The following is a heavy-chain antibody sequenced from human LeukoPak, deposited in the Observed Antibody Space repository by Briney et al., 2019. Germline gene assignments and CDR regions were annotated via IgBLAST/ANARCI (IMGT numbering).Heavy chain of an antibody. CDR1: GFTFSSYEM. V-gene: IGHV4-4*02. CDR2: IYHSGST. D-gene: IGHD6-19*01. CDR3: ARDSSGSFDY. Sequence: GSLRLSCAASGFTFSSYEMNWVRQAPGKGLEWIGEIYHSGSTNYNPSLKSRVTISVDKSKNQFSLKLSSVTAADTAVYYCARDSSGSFDYWGQGTLVTVSS. J-gene: IGHJ4*02.